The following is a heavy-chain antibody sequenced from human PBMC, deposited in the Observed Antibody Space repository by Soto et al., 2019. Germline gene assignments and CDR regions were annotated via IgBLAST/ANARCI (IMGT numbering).Heavy chain of an antibody. CDR3: ARDLNYAVSTVYYDVFDT. Sequence: VQLVESGGGLVQPGGSLRLSCLASGFTFSTSWMTWVRQAPGKGLEWVANMKGDGSKENYVDSVKGRFTISRDNAKNSVFLQMNSLRDEDTALYYCARDLNYAVSTVYYDVFDTWGQGTMVTVSP. D-gene: IGHD3-9*01. V-gene: IGHV3-7*01. CDR2: MKGDGSKE. J-gene: IGHJ3*02. CDR1: GFTFSTSW.